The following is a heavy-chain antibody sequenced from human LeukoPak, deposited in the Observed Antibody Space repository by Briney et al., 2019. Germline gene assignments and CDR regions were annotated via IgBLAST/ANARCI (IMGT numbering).Heavy chain of an antibody. J-gene: IGHJ5*02. CDR2: IKSKTDGGTT. Sequence: GGSLRLSCAASGFTFSNAWMSWVRQAPGKGLEWVGRIKSKTDGGTTDYAAPVKGRFTISRDDSKNTLYLQMNSLKTEDTAVYYCTTAPAVPAADDNWFDPWGQGTLVTVSS. D-gene: IGHD2-2*01. CDR3: TTAPAVPAADDNWFDP. V-gene: IGHV3-15*01. CDR1: GFTFSNAW.